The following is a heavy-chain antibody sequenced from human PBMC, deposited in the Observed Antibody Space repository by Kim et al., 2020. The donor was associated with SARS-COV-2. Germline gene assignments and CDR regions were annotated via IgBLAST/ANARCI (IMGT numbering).Heavy chain of an antibody. CDR1: GYSFTSYW. CDR2: IYPGDSDT. D-gene: IGHD3-10*01. CDR3: ARHVNTMVRGVIFDLGPNYYCGMDV. Sequence: GESLKISCKGSGYSFTSYWIGWVRQMPGKGLEWMGIIYPGDSDTRYSPSFQGQVTISADKSISTAYLQWSSLKASDTAMYYCARHVNTMVRGVIFDLGPNYYCGMDVWGQGTTVTVSS. V-gene: IGHV5-51*01. J-gene: IGHJ6*02.